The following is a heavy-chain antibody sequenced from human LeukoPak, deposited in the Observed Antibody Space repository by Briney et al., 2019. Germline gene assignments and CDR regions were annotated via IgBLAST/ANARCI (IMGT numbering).Heavy chain of an antibody. CDR3: ARDSTGYWYFDL. CDR2: FYSGGGT. D-gene: IGHD3-3*02. Sequence: RPGGSLRLSCAVSGFTVSSNHMSWVRQAPGKGLEWVSVFYSGGGTHYADSVKGRFTISRDNSKNTLYLQMNSLRAEDTAVYYCARDSTGYWYFDLWGRGTLVSVSS. J-gene: IGHJ2*01. CDR1: GFTVSSNH. V-gene: IGHV3-53*01.